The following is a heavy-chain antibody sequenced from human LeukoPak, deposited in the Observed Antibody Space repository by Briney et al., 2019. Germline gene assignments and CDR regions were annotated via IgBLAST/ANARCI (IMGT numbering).Heavy chain of an antibody. D-gene: IGHD3-22*01. V-gene: IGHV1-46*01. J-gene: IGHJ4*02. Sequence: ASVKVSCKASGYTFTSYYMHWVRQAPGQGLEWMGIINPSGGSTSYAQKFQGRVTMTRDTSTSTVYMELSSLRSEDTAVYYCARDRYYDSSGYYFAYYFNYWGQGTPVTVSS. CDR2: INPSGGST. CDR3: ARDRYYDSSGYYFAYYFNY. CDR1: GYTFTSYY.